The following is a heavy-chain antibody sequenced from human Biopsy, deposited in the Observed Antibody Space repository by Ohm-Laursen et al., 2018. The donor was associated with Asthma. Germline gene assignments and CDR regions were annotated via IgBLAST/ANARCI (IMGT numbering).Heavy chain of an antibody. CDR1: GFKFDEYT. D-gene: IGHD3-22*01. CDR2: ISWNSATI. V-gene: IGHV3-9*01. Sequence: SLRLSCSAPGFKFDEYTMHWVRQAPGKGLEWVSGISWNSATIGYADSVEGRFTISRGNAKNSVFLHMDSLRPEDTAFYYCAKVRSDWVITESFDYWGQGVLVTVSS. CDR3: AKVRSDWVITESFDY. J-gene: IGHJ4*02.